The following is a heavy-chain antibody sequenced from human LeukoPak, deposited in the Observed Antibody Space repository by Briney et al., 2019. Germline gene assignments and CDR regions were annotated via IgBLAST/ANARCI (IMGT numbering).Heavy chain of an antibody. CDR1: GYTFTSYY. Sequence: GASVKVSCKASGYTFTSYYMHWVRQAPGQGLEWMGIINPSGGSTSYAQKFQGRVTMTRDMSTSTVYMELSSLRSEDTAVYYCARDQLSRELKTHLNWFDPWGQGTLVTVSS. J-gene: IGHJ5*02. CDR2: INPSGGST. V-gene: IGHV1-46*01. D-gene: IGHD1-26*01. CDR3: ARDQLSRELKTHLNWFDP.